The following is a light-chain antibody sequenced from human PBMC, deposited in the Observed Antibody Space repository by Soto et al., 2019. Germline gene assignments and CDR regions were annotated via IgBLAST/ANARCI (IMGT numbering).Light chain of an antibody. CDR1: QSICSY. Sequence: DLQMTQSPSSLSASVGDRVTITCRASQSICSYLKWYQQKPGKAPKLLIYAASSLQSGVPSRFSGSGSGTDFTLTISSLQPEDFATYYCQQSYSTPLTFGGGTKVEIK. J-gene: IGKJ4*01. V-gene: IGKV1-39*01. CDR3: QQSYSTPLT. CDR2: AAS.